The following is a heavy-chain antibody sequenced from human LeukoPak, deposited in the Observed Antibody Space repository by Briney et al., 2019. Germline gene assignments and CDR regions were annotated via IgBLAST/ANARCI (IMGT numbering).Heavy chain of an antibody. Sequence: GGSLRLSCAASGFTFSSYAMSWVRQAPGKGLEWVSAISGSGGSTYYADSVKGRFTISRDNSKNTLYLQMNSLRAEDTAVYYCAKASPILLWFRELSPTWGQGTLVTVSS. CDR1: GFTFSSYA. CDR3: AKASPILLWFRELSPT. CDR2: ISGSGGST. V-gene: IGHV3-23*01. D-gene: IGHD3-10*01. J-gene: IGHJ5*02.